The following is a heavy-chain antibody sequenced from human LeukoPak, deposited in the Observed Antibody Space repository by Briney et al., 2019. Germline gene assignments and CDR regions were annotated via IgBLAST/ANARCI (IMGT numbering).Heavy chain of an antibody. D-gene: IGHD6-13*01. CDR1: GFTFSSYS. Sequence: GGSLRLSCAASGFTFSSYSMNWVRQAPGKGLEWVSYISSNTIYYADSVKGRFTISRDNAMNTLYLQMNSLRAEDTAVYYCASTYSSSWYYFDYWGQGTLVTVSS. J-gene: IGHJ4*02. CDR3: ASTYSSSWYYFDY. V-gene: IGHV3-48*04. CDR2: ISSNTI.